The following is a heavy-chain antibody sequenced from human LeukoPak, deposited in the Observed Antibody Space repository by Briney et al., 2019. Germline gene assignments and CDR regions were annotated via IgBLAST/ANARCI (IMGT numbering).Heavy chain of an antibody. J-gene: IGHJ5*02. D-gene: IGHD4-11*01. CDR1: GFTFSSHW. V-gene: IGHV3-74*01. CDR3: AGDHSPGWFGP. Sequence: PGGSLRLSCAASGFTFSSHWMHWVRQAPGRGLEWVSRIKTDGSNTGYADSVKGRFTISRDNAKNTLYLQMNSLRVEDTAVYYCAGDHSPGWFGPWGQGTLVTVSS. CDR2: IKTDGSNT.